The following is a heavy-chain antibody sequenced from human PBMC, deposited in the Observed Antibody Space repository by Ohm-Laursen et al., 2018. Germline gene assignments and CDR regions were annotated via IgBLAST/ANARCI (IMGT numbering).Heavy chain of an antibody. Sequence: ASVKVSCKASGYTFTSYDINWVRRATGQGLEWMGWMNPNSGNTGYAQKFQGRVTMTRNTSISTAYMELSSLRSEDTAVYYCARITPGYSSGWYEVWFDPWGQGTLVTVSS. J-gene: IGHJ5*02. CDR2: MNPNSGNT. D-gene: IGHD6-19*01. V-gene: IGHV1-8*01. CDR3: ARITPGYSSGWYEVWFDP. CDR1: GYTFTSYD.